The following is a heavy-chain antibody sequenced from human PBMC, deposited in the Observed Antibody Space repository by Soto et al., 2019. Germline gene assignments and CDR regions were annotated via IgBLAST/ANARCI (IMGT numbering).Heavy chain of an antibody. V-gene: IGHV1-18*04. CDR2: ISAYNGNT. D-gene: IGHD3-10*01. J-gene: IGHJ6*02. CDR1: GYTFTSYG. Sequence: ASVKVSCKASGYTFTSYGISWVRQAPGPGLEWMGWISAYNGNTNYAQKLQGRVTMTTDTSTSTAYMELRSLRSDDTAVYYCARRLIEVTMVRGVINYGMDVWGQGTTVTVSS. CDR3: ARRLIEVTMVRGVINYGMDV.